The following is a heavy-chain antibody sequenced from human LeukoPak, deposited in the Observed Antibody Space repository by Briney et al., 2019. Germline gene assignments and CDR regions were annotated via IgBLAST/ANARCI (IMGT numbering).Heavy chain of an antibody. Sequence: NPSETLSLTCSVSGGSISSYYWSWIRQPPGKGLEWIGYIYYSGSTNYNPSLKSRVTISVDTSKNQFSLKLSSVTAADTAVYYCASRTGITHDAFDIWGQGTMVTVSS. CDR1: GGSISSYY. V-gene: IGHV4-59*01. D-gene: IGHD7-27*01. CDR3: ASRTGITHDAFDI. CDR2: IYYSGST. J-gene: IGHJ3*02.